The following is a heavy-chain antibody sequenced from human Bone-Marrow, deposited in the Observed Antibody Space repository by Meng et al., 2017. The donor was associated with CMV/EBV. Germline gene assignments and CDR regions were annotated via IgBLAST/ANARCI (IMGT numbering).Heavy chain of an antibody. D-gene: IGHD1-14*01. CDR2: ISTGSGYI. Sequence: GEFLKISCAASGFTFSDYSMHWVRQAPGKGLEWVASISTGSGYIYYAESVKGRFTISRDNAKNSLHLLMNSLRGNDTAIYYCASPGTYTKLQTWGPGALVTGSS. J-gene: IGHJ5*02. V-gene: IGHV3-21*01. CDR1: GFTFSDYS. CDR3: ASPGTYTKLQT.